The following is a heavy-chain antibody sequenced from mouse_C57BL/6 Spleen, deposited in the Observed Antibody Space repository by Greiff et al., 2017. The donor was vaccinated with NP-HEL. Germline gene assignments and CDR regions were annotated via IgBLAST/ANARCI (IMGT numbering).Heavy chain of an antibody. J-gene: IGHJ3*01. CDR1: GYTFTSYW. Sequence: VQLQQPGAELVKPGASVKLSCKASGYTFTSYWMHWVKQRPGQGLEWIGMIHPNSGSTNYNEKFKSKATLTVDKSSSTAYMQLSSLTSEDSAVYYCARDYGSSLFAYWGQGTLVTVSA. D-gene: IGHD1-1*01. V-gene: IGHV1-64*01. CDR3: ARDYGSSLFAY. CDR2: IHPNSGST.